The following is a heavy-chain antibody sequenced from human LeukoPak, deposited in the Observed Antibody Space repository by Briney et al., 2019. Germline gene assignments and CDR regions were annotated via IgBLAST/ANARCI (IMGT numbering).Heavy chain of an antibody. D-gene: IGHD3-9*01. CDR1: GFTFSDYY. Sequence: GGPLRLSCAASGFTFSDYYMSWIRQAPGKGLEWVGFIRSKAYGGTTEYAASVKGRFTISRDDSKSIAYLQMNSLKTEDTAVYYCTRDHSLRYFDWLLSEYDYWGQGTLVTVSS. V-gene: IGHV3-49*03. CDR2: IRSKAYGGTT. CDR3: TRDHSLRYFDWLLSEYDY. J-gene: IGHJ4*02.